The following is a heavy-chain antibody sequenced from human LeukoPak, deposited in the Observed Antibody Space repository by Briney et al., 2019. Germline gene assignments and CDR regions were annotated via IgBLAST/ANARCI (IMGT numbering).Heavy chain of an antibody. CDR3: AREKFPGYNYGTFDY. D-gene: IGHD5-18*01. Sequence: SETLSLTCTVSDDSIRGYYWRCTPEPPGRGLVCIGFIYYSGSTNYNPSCKSRVSLSVDTSKNQFSLKLSSVTAADTGVYDCAREKFPGYNYGTFDYWGQGTLVTVSS. CDR1: DDSIRGYY. CDR2: IYYSGST. V-gene: IGHV4-59*01. J-gene: IGHJ4*02.